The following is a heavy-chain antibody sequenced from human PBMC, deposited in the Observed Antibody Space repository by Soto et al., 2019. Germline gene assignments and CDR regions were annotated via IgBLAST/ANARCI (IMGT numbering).Heavy chain of an antibody. V-gene: IGHV1-69*06. CDR1: GGTFSSYA. J-gene: IGHJ4*02. CDR2: FIPIFGTA. Sequence: QVQLVQSGAEVKKPGSSVKVSCKASGGTFSSYAISWVRQAPGQGLEWMGGFIPIFGTANYAQQFQGRVTISGDKSTRTAYMGMSSLSSGDPAVYYCEGRSGYSSSLRGGSYFDYWGQGTLVTVSS. CDR3: EGRSGYSSSLRGGSYFDY. D-gene: IGHD6-6*01.